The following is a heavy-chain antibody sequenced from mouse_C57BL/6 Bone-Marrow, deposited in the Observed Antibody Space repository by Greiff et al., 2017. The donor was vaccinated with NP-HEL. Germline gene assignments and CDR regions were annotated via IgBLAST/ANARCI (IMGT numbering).Heavy chain of an antibody. Sequence: QVQLKQSGAELVRPGTSVKVSCKASGYAFTNYLIEWVKQRPGQGLEWIGVINPGSGGTNYNEKFKGKATLTADKSSSTAYMQLSSLTSEDSAVYFCARNPITTVNYYAMDYWGQGTSVTVSS. CDR3: ARNPITTVNYYAMDY. V-gene: IGHV1-54*01. CDR1: GYAFTNYL. J-gene: IGHJ4*01. D-gene: IGHD1-1*01. CDR2: INPGSGGT.